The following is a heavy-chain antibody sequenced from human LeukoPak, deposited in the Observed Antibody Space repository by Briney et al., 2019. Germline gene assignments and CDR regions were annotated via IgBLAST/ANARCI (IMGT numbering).Heavy chain of an antibody. V-gene: IGHV3-74*01. Sequence: GGSLRLSCAASGFTFSSYWMHWVRQAPGKGLVWVSRINSDGSSTSYADSVKGRFTISRDNAKNTLYLQMNSLRAEDTAVYYCARDRPTTYYDYVWGSYRLFDYWGQGTLVTVSS. CDR3: ARDRPTTYYDYVWGSYRLFDY. D-gene: IGHD3-16*02. CDR2: INSDGSST. J-gene: IGHJ4*02. CDR1: GFTFSSYW.